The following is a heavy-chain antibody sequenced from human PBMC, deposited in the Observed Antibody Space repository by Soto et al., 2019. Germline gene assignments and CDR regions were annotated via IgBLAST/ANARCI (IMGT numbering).Heavy chain of an antibody. Sequence: SETLSLTCAVSGGSISSCGYSWSWIRQPPGKGLEWIGYIYHSGSTYYNPSLKSRVTISVDRSKNQFSLKLSSVTAADTAVYYCARGGGDIVVVVAQRAFDIWGQGTMVTVSS. CDR1: GGSISSCGYS. J-gene: IGHJ3*02. V-gene: IGHV4-30-2*01. CDR2: IYHSGST. D-gene: IGHD2-15*01. CDR3: ARGGGDIVVVVAQRAFDI.